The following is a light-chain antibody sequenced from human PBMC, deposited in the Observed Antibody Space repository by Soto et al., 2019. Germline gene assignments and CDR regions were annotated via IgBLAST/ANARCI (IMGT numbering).Light chain of an antibody. Sequence: QSVLTQPASVSASPGQSITISCTGTHSDVGGYDRVSWSQQHPGKPPKLIIYEVSNRPSGVSNRFSGSKSGNTASLTISGLQAEDEADYYCSSYTSSSTWVFGGGTKLTVL. V-gene: IGLV2-14*01. J-gene: IGLJ3*02. CDR1: HSDVGGYDR. CDR2: EVS. CDR3: SSYTSSSTWV.